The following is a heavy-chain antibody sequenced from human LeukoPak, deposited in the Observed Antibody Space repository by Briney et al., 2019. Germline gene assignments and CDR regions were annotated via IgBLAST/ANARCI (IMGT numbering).Heavy chain of an antibody. D-gene: IGHD3-10*01. CDR1: GGTFSSYA. Sequence: ASVKVSCKASGGTFSSYAISWVRQAPGQGLEWMGGIIPIFGTANYAQKFQGRVTITADKSTSTAYMELSSLRSEDTAVYYCARDLGFGESLIWGQGTMVTVSS. CDR2: IIPIFGTA. J-gene: IGHJ3*02. V-gene: IGHV1-69*06. CDR3: ARDLGFGESLI.